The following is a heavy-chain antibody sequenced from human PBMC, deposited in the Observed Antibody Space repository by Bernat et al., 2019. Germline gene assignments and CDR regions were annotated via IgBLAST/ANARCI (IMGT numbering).Heavy chain of an antibody. CDR1: GGSFSGYY. V-gene: IGHV4-34*01. D-gene: IGHD2-2*01. CDR2: INHSGST. CDR3: ARAVVPAEGKHPPGHHYYYYMDV. Sequence: QVQLQQWGAGLLKPSETLSLTCAVYGGSFSGYYWSWIRQPPGKGLEWIGEINHSGSTNYNPSLKSRVTISVDTSKNQFSLKLGSVTAADTAVYYCARAVVPAEGKHPPGHHYYYYMDVWGKGTTVTVSS. J-gene: IGHJ6*03.